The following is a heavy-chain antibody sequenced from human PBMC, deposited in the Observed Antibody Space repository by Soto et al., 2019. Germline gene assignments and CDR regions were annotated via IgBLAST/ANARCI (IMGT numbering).Heavy chain of an antibody. Sequence: GGSLRLSCAASGFTFSSYSMSWVRQAPGKGLEWVSTITGSGVNTHYADSVKGRFTISRDNSKNTLYLQMNSLRAEDTAVYYCARDYYDSSGYYGFYYYGMDVWGQGTTVTVSS. V-gene: IGHV3-23*01. D-gene: IGHD3-22*01. CDR3: ARDYYDSSGYYGFYYYGMDV. CDR1: GFTFSSYS. CDR2: ITGSGVNT. J-gene: IGHJ6*02.